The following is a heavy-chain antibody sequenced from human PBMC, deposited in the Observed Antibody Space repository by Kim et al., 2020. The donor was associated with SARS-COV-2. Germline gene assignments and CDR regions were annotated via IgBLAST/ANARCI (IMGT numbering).Heavy chain of an antibody. CDR1: GGSISSYY. CDR2: IYYSGST. D-gene: IGHD3-16*01. V-gene: IGHV4-59*01. CDR3: ARVLEQGGYYYYGMDV. J-gene: IGHJ6*02. Sequence: SETLSLTCTVSGGSISSYYWSWIRQPPGKGLEWIGYIYYSGSTNYNPSLKSRVTISVDTSKNQFSLKLSSVTAADTAVYYCARVLEQGGYYYYGMDVWGQGTTVTVSS.